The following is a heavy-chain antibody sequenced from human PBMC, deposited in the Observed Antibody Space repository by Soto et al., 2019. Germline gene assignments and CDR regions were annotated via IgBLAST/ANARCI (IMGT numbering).Heavy chain of an antibody. J-gene: IGHJ3*02. CDR2: ISGSGGST. D-gene: IGHD1-1*01. CDR1: GFTFGTYS. Sequence: EVQLLESGGGLVQPGGSLKISCAASGFTFGTYSMTWLHQAPGKGLEWVSTISGSGGSTYYIDSVQGRFTISRDNSKNTLYLQMNSLRGEDTAVYYCAKDWTSIWGQGTMVTVSS. CDR3: AKDWTSI. V-gene: IGHV3-23*01.